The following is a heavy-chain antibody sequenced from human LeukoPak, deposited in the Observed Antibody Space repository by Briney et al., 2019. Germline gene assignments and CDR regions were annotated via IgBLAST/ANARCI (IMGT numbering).Heavy chain of an antibody. CDR1: GFTFSSYE. D-gene: IGHD6-13*01. CDR3: ARVGALSSSWLLY. J-gene: IGHJ4*02. Sequence: GGSLRLSCAASGFTFSSYEMNWVRQAPGKGLEWVSSISRSATTIYYADSVKGRFTITRDNAKNSLYLQMNSLRAEDTAVYFCARVGALSSSWLLYWGQGTLVTVSS. CDR2: ISRSATTI. V-gene: IGHV3-48*03.